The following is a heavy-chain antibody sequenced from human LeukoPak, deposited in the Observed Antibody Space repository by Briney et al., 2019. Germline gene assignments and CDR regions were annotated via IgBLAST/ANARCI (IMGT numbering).Heavy chain of an antibody. V-gene: IGHV3-74*01. D-gene: IGHD1-26*01. Sequence: PGGSLGLSCAASGFTFSTYWMHWVRQAPGKGLVWVSRINSDGSTTNYADSVKGRFSISRDNAKKTLYLQMNSLRAEDTAVYYCARELPFDYWGQGTLVTVSS. CDR1: GFTFSTYW. J-gene: IGHJ4*02. CDR2: INSDGSTT. CDR3: ARELPFDY.